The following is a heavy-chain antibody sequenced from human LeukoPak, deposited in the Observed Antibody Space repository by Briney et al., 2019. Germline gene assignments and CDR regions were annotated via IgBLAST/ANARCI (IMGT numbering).Heavy chain of an antibody. V-gene: IGHV4-39*01. CDR2: IYYSGST. CDR3: ASQLYSSGWYYYFDY. CDR1: AGSISSSNYY. J-gene: IGHJ4*02. Sequence: PSETLSLTCTVSAGSISSSNYYWGWIRQPPGKGLEWIGSIYYSGSTYYNPSLKSRVTISVDTSKNQFSLKLSSVTAADTAVYYCASQLYSSGWYYYFDYWGQGTLVTVSS. D-gene: IGHD6-19*01.